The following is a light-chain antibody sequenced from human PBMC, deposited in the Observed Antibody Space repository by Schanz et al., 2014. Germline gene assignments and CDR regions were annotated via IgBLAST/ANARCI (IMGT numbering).Light chain of an antibody. CDR3: CSYAGSYVV. J-gene: IGLJ2*01. Sequence: QSALTQPASVSGSPGQSITISCTGTSSDVGAYNYVSWYQQHPGKAPKLMIYDVSNRPSGVSNRFSGSKSGNTASLTISGLQAEDEADYYCCSYAGSYVVFGGGTKLTVL. CDR2: DVS. CDR1: SSDVGAYNY. V-gene: IGLV2-14*01.